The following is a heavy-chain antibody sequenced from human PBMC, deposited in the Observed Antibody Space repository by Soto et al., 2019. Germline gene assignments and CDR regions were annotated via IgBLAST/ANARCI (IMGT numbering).Heavy chain of an antibody. D-gene: IGHD3-22*01. CDR2: IARSGSTI. J-gene: IGHJ5*02. Sequence: EVQLVESGGGLVQPGGSLTLSCVASGFTLTNNGMNWVRQAPGKGLEWVSFIARSGSTILYADSVEGRFTISRDHGKNSLYLQMNSLRDEDTAVYYCARDWGVYSYESGSDIPHLDTWGQGTLVAVSS. V-gene: IGHV3-48*02. CDR1: GFTLTNNG. CDR3: ARDWGVYSYESGSDIPHLDT.